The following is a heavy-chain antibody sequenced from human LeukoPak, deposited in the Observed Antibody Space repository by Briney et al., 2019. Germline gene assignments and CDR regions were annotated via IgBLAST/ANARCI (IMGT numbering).Heavy chain of an antibody. J-gene: IGHJ5*02. CDR1: GGTFSSYA. Sequence: SVKVSCKASGGTFSSYAISWVRQAPGQGLEWMGRIIPILGIANYAQKFQGRVTITADKSTSTAYMELSSLRSEDTAVYYCARSTCSGGSCYSISVWFDPWGQGTLVTVSS. CDR3: ARSTCSGGSCYSISVWFDP. CDR2: IIPILGIA. V-gene: IGHV1-69*04. D-gene: IGHD2-15*01.